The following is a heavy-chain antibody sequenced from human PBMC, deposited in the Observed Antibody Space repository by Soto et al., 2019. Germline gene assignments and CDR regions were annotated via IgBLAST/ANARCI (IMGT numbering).Heavy chain of an antibody. CDR3: AREKTSYGMDV. V-gene: IGHV1-8*02. CDR2: MNPNSGNT. J-gene: IGHJ6*02. CDR1: GYTFTSYG. Sequence: ASVNVSCKASGYTFTSYGINWVRQATGQGLEWMGWMNPNSGNTGYAQKFQGRVTMTRNTSISTAYMELSSLRSEDTAVYYCAREKTSYGMDVWGQGTTVTVSS.